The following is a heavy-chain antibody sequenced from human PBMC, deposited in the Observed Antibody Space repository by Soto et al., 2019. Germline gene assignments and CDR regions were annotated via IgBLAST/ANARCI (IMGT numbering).Heavy chain of an antibody. CDR3: ARGGGVGVAGSAAFDM. D-gene: IGHD3-3*01. Sequence: QLHLVQSGAVVKKPGASVTVSCSASGYPVTAYYMHWVRQAPGRGLEWMGGINPATGAAKYTQTFQGRVTMTRDTSTSTVFMELSGLTSEATAVFYCARGGGVGVAGSAAFDMWGQGTLVTVSP. J-gene: IGHJ3*02. CDR1: GYPVTAYY. V-gene: IGHV1-2*02. CDR2: INPATGAA.